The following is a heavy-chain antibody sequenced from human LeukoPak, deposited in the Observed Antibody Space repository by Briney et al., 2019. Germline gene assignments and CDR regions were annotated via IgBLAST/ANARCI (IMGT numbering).Heavy chain of an antibody. V-gene: IGHV4-59*01. J-gene: IGHJ4*02. CDR2: IYYSGST. D-gene: IGHD1-26*01. CDR3: ARQPLYSGSWIYYFDY. Sequence: SETLSLTCTVSGGSISSYYWSWIRQPPGKGLEWIGYIYYSGSTNYNPSLKSRVTISVDTSKNQFSLKLSSVTAADTAVYYCARQPLYSGSWIYYFDYWGQGTLVTVSS. CDR1: GGSISSYY.